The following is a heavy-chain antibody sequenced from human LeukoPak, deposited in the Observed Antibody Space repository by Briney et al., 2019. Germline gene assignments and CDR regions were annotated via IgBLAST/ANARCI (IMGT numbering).Heavy chain of an antibody. CDR1: GFTVSSYS. CDR3: ARAFGLTDY. CDR2: ISSSSSTI. J-gene: IGHJ4*02. Sequence: PGGSLRLSCAASGFTVSSYSMNWVRQAPGKGLEWVSYISSSSSTIYYADPVKGRFTISRDNAKNSLYLQMSSLRDEDTAVYYCARAFGLTDYWGQGTLVTVSS. D-gene: IGHD3/OR15-3a*01. V-gene: IGHV3-48*02.